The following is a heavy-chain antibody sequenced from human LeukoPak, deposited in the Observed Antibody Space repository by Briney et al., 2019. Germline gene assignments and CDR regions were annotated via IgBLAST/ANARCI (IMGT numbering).Heavy chain of an antibody. CDR2: ISGSGGST. D-gene: IGHD1-1*01. Sequence: GGSLRLSCAASGFTFSSYAMSWVRQAPGKGLEWVSAISGSGGSTYYADSVKGRFTISRDNAKNSLYLQMNSLRAEDTAVYYCGRVPRTTHAFDVWGQGTMVTVSS. CDR1: GFTFSSYA. J-gene: IGHJ3*01. CDR3: GRVPRTTHAFDV. V-gene: IGHV3-23*01.